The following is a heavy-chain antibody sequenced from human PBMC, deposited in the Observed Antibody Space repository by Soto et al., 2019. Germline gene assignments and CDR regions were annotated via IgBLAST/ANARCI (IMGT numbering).Heavy chain of an antibody. Sequence: NLSLTCSVSSDSNSNSRFYWAWIRQPPGEGLEWIGSIYHTGNAYYNPSLKSRVTISVDTSKNQFSLKLTSVTATDTAVYFCARHPGYCSGGSCNGQYTLDVWGQGTTVTVSS. D-gene: IGHD2-15*01. CDR2: IYHTGNA. V-gene: IGHV4-39*01. CDR1: SDSNSNSRFY. CDR3: ARHPGYCSGGSCNGQYTLDV. J-gene: IGHJ6*02.